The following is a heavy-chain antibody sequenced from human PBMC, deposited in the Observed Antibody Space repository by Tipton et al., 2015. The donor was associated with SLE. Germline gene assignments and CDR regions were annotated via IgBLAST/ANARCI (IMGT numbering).Heavy chain of an antibody. CDR3: ARDLTIFGVVRDY. J-gene: IGHJ4*02. CDR2: IYYSGST. CDR1: GASITRSTYY. V-gene: IGHV4-39*02. D-gene: IGHD3-3*01. Sequence: TLSLTCNVSGASITRSTYYWGWIRPPPGKGLEWIASIYYSGSTYYNPSLKSRVTISIDTSKNHFSLKLTSVTAADTAVYYCARDLTIFGVVRDYWGQGTLVTVSS.